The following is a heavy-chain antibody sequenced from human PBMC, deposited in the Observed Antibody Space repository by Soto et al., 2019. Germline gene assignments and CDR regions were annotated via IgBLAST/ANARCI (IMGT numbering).Heavy chain of an antibody. V-gene: IGHV3-21*01. CDR1: GFTFSSYS. CDR3: ARDRWSGDYGYY. Sequence: PGGSLRLSCAASGFTFSSYSMNWVRQAPGKGLEWVSSISSSSSYIYYADSVKGRFTISRDNAKNSLYLQMNSLRAEDTAVYYCARDRWSGDYGYYWGQGTLVTVSS. CDR2: ISSSSSYI. J-gene: IGHJ4*02. D-gene: IGHD4-17*01.